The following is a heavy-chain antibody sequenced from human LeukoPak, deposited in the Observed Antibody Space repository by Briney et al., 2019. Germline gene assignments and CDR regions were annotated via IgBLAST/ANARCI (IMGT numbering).Heavy chain of an antibody. Sequence: GGSLRLSCTASGFTFSSYWMHWVRQVPGKGLVWVSRIKSDGSSTTYADSVKGRFTISRDNSKNTLYLQMNSLRAEDTAVYYCAKDLSDGDYYDSSGFDYWGQGTLVTVSS. J-gene: IGHJ4*02. V-gene: IGHV3-74*01. D-gene: IGHD3-22*01. CDR2: IKSDGSST. CDR3: AKDLSDGDYYDSSGFDY. CDR1: GFTFSSYW.